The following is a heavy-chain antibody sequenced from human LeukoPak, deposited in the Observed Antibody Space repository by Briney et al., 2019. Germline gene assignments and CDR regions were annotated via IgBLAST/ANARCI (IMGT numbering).Heavy chain of an antibody. CDR3: ARDRGYCSSTSCPWVWFDP. CDR1: GFTFSSYW. D-gene: IGHD2-2*01. V-gene: IGHV3-7*01. CDR2: IKQDGSEK. J-gene: IGHJ5*02. Sequence: GGSLRLSCAASGFTFSSYWMSWVRQAPGKGLEWVATIKQDGSEKFYVDSVKGRFTISRDNAKNSLYLQMNSLRAEDTAVYYCARDRGYCSSTSCPWVWFDPWGQGTLVTVSS.